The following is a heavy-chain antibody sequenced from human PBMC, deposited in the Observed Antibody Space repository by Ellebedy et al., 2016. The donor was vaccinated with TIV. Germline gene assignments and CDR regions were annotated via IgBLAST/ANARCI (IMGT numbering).Heavy chain of an antibody. D-gene: IGHD2/OR15-2a*01. CDR1: GFTFSSYA. CDR2: ISGSGGST. J-gene: IGHJ6*02. V-gene: IGHV3-23*01. Sequence: PGGSLRLFCAASGFTFSSYAMSWVRQAPGKGLAWVSAISGSGGSTYYADSVKGRFPISRDNSKNKLYLQMNSLRAEDTAVYYCAKDPRSSIQYYGTDVWGQGTTVTVSS. CDR3: AKDPRSSIQYYGTDV.